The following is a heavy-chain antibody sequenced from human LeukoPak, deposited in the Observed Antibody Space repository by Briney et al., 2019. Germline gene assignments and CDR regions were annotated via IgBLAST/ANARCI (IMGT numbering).Heavy chain of an antibody. CDR1: GGAFSSYA. CDR3: ARADSNFDY. Sequence: ASVKVSCKASGGAFSSYAISWVRQAPGQGLEWMGWISAYNGNTNYAQKFQGRVTMTTDTSTSTAYMELRSLRSDDTAVYYCARADSNFDYWGQGTLVTVSS. J-gene: IGHJ4*02. V-gene: IGHV1-18*01. CDR2: ISAYNGNT.